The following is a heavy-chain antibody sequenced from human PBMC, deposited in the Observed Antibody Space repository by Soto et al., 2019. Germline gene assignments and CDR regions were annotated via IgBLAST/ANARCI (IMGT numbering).Heavy chain of an antibody. CDR3: AREGFEVYYFDY. CDR2: IYYSGST. Sequence: ASETLSLTCTVSGGSISSYYWSWIRQPPGKGLEWIGYIYYSGSTNYNPSLKSRVTISVDTSKNQFSLKLSSVTAADTAVYYCAREGFEVYYFDYWGQGTLVTVSS. CDR1: GGSISSYY. J-gene: IGHJ4*02. V-gene: IGHV4-59*01.